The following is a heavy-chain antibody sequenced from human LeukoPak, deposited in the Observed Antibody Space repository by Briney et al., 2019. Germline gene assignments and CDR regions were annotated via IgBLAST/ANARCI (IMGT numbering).Heavy chain of an antibody. CDR2: INPSGGST. D-gene: IGHD6-13*01. V-gene: IGHV1-46*01. CDR3: ARPGIAAAVDY. CDR1: GYTFTSYY. Sequence: ASVKVSCKASGYTFTSYYMHWVRQAPGQGLEWMGIINPSGGSTNYAQKFQGRVTMTRDTSTSTVYMELSSLRSEDTAVYYCARPGIAAAVDYWGQGTLVTVSS. J-gene: IGHJ4*02.